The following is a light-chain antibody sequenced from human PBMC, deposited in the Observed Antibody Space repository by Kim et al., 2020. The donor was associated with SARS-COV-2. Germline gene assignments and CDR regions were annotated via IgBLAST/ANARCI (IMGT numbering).Light chain of an antibody. CDR2: GST. V-gene: IGLV1-40*01. J-gene: IGLJ1*01. Sequence: QRVTISCTGSSSNSGAGYDVHWYQQFPGTAPKLLIYGSTNRPSGVPDRFSGSKSGTSASLAITGLQAEDEADYFCQSYDNSLSGYVFATGTKVTVL. CDR1: SSNSGAGYD. CDR3: QSYDNSLSGYV.